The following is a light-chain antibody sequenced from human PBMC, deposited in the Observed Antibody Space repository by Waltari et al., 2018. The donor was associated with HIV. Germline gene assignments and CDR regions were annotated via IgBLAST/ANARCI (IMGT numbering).Light chain of an antibody. Sequence: SYELTQLPSVSVSPGQTARFTCSGDALAKQDAYWYQQKPGQAPVLMISKDNERPSGTPERFSGSSSGTTVTLTISGVQAEDEADYYCQSADSGGTWDVVFGGGTKLTVL. CDR2: KDN. CDR1: ALAKQD. V-gene: IGLV3-25*03. CDR3: QSADSGGTWDVV. J-gene: IGLJ2*01.